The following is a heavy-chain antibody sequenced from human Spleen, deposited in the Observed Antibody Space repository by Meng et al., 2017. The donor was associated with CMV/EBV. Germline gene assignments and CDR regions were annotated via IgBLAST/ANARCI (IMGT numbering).Heavy chain of an antibody. J-gene: IGHJ4*02. CDR1: GFTFDDYT. V-gene: IGHV3-43*01. D-gene: IGHD1-26*01. CDR2: ICWDGGST. Sequence: GESLKISCAASGFTFDDYTMHWVRQAPGMGLEWVSLICWDGGSTYYADSVRGRFTISRDNNKNSLYLEMNSLRTEDTAFYYCAKDLDWRLLGANFDYWGQGTLVTVSS. CDR3: AKDLDWRLLGANFDY.